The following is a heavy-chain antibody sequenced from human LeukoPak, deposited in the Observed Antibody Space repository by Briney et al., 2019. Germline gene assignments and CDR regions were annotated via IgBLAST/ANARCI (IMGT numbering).Heavy chain of an antibody. J-gene: IGHJ6*03. CDR1: GYTFTTYW. CDR2: IYPGDSDT. Sequence: GESLKISCKGSGYTFTTYWIGWVRQMPGKGLEWMGIIYPGDSDTRYSPSFQGQVTISADKSINTAYLQWSSLKASDTAMYYCARLGSSSSAGYYYYYYMDVWGKGTTVTVSS. D-gene: IGHD6-6*01. CDR3: ARLGSSSSAGYYYYYYMDV. V-gene: IGHV5-51*01.